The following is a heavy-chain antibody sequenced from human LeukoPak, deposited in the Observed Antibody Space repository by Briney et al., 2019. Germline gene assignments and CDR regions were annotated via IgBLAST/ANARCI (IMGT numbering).Heavy chain of an antibody. Sequence: SETLSLTCAVYGGSFSGYYWSWIRQPPGKGLEWIGEINHSGSTNYNPSLKSRVTISVDTSKNQFSLKLSSVTAADTAVYYCARETDNTWAYAFDIWGQGTMVTVSS. D-gene: IGHD1-14*01. CDR2: INHSGST. J-gene: IGHJ3*02. CDR3: ARETDNTWAYAFDI. V-gene: IGHV4-34*01. CDR1: GGSFSGYY.